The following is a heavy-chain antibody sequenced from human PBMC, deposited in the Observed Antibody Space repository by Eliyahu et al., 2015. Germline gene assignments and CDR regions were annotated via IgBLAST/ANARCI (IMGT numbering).Heavy chain of an antibody. CDR3: ANGRGADY. D-gene: IGHD3-10*01. V-gene: IGHV3-43*02. J-gene: IGHJ4*02. CDR2: ISGDGGST. Sequence: EVQLVESGGGVXXPGGXLXLSXAASGFTFDDYAMHWVRQAPGKGLEWXSLISGDGGSTYYADSVKGRFTISRDNSKNSLYLQMNSLRTEDTALYYCANGRGADYWGQGTLVTVSS. CDR1: GFTFDDYA.